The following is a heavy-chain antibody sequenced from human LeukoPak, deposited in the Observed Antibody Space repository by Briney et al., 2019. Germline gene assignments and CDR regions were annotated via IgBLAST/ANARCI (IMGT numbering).Heavy chain of an antibody. D-gene: IGHD6-19*01. CDR1: GLTFSGYD. Sequence: PGGSLRLSCAASGLTFSGYDMHWVRQAPGKGPEWVAVMSYGGQNERYADSVKGRFTVSRDNSKDTLYLQMNSLRAEDTAIYYCAKFRADSSGWPFDYWGQGTLVTVSS. CDR2: MSYGGQNE. V-gene: IGHV3-30*18. CDR3: AKFRADSSGWPFDY. J-gene: IGHJ4*02.